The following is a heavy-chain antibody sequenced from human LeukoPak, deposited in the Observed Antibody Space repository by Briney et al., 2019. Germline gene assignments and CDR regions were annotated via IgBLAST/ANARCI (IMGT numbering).Heavy chain of an antibody. CDR3: ARSIAAAGY. J-gene: IGHJ4*02. Sequence: SETLSLTCAIYGGSFSGYYWSWIPQPPGKGLEWIGEINHSGSTNYNTSLKSRVTISVDASKNQFSLKLSSVTAADTAVYYCARSIAAAGYWGQGTLVTVSS. V-gene: IGHV4-34*01. CDR1: GGSFSGYY. D-gene: IGHD6-13*01. CDR2: INHSGST.